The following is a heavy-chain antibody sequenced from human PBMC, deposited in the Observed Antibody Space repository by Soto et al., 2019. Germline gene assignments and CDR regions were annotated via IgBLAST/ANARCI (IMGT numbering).Heavy chain of an antibody. CDR2: IYYSGST. D-gene: IGHD3-3*01. J-gene: IGHJ2*01. V-gene: IGHV4-31*03. CDR3: ARDTEGRFSDRRYFEL. Sequence: PSETLSLTCTVSGGSISSSGYYWSWIRQHPGKGLEWIGYIYYSGSTYYNPSLKSRVTISVDTSKNQFSLKLTSVTAADTAVYYCARDTEGRFSDRRYFELWGRGTLVTVSS. CDR1: GGSISSSGYY.